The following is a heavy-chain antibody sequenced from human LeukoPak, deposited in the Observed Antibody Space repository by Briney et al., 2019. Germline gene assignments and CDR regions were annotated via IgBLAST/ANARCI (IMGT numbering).Heavy chain of an antibody. CDR3: ARAPAHRNYTFDY. CDR2: VSSSVSP. Sequence: PSETLSLTCSVSGFSIATTTINYYWGWIRQPPGKGLEWIGTVSSSVSPFYTPSLRGRVSISLDTSTNQISLQLTSVTATDTATYFCARAPAHRNYTFDYWGQGSLATVSS. J-gene: IGHJ4*02. V-gene: IGHV4-39*01. CDR1: GFSIATTTINYY. D-gene: IGHD3-3*01.